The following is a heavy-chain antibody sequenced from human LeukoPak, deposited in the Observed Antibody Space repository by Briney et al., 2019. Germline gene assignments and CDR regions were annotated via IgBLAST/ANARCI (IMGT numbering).Heavy chain of an antibody. Sequence: SETLSLTCTVSGGSISSYYWSWIRQPPGKGLEWIGYIYYSGSTNYNPSLKSRVTISVDTSENQFSLKLSYVTAADTAVYYCARDGYSSGWTAPYYFDYWGQGTLVTVSS. J-gene: IGHJ4*02. CDR3: ARDGYSSGWTAPYYFDY. V-gene: IGHV4-59*01. CDR2: IYYSGST. D-gene: IGHD6-19*01. CDR1: GGSISSYY.